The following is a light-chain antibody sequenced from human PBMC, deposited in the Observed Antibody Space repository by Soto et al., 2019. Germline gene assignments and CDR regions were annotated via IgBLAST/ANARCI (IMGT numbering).Light chain of an antibody. CDR2: EGS. V-gene: IGLV2-23*01. CDR1: SSDVGSYNL. Sequence: QSALTQPDSGSGSPGQSITISCTGTSSDVGSYNLVSWYQQHPGKAPKLMIYEGSKRPSGVSNRFSGSKSGNTASLTISGLQAEDEADYYCCSYAGSSTVVFGGGTQLTVL. CDR3: CSYAGSSTVV. J-gene: IGLJ2*01.